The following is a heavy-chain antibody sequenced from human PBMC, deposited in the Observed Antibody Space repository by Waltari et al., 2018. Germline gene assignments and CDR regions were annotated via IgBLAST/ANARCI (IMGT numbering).Heavy chain of an antibody. CDR2: INPHRGGT. D-gene: IGHD1-26*01. J-gene: IGHJ4*02. V-gene: IGHV1-2*06. Sequence: QVQLVQSGAEVKKPGASVKVSCKASGYTFTGYYMHWVRQAPGQGLEWKGRINPHRGGTTNAQKFEGRVTMTRDTSISTAYMELSRLRSDDTAVYYCASSVGATTLDYWGQGTLVTVSS. CDR1: GYTFTGYY. CDR3: ASSVGATTLDY.